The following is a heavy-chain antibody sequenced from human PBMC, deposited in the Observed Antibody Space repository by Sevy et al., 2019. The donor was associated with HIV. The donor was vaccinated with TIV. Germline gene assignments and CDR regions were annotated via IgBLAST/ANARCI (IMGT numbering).Heavy chain of an antibody. V-gene: IGHV3-30*18. D-gene: IGHD3-3*01. J-gene: IGHJ6*02. Sequence: GGSLRLSCAASGFTFSSYGMHWVRQAPGKGLEWVAVISYDGSNKYYADSVKGQFTISRDNSKNTLYLQMNSLRAEDTVVYYCAKDCRAGYYDFWSGYHPNYYYYYGMDVWGQGTTVTVSS. CDR1: GFTFSSYG. CDR3: AKDCRAGYYDFWSGYHPNYYYYYGMDV. CDR2: ISYDGSNK.